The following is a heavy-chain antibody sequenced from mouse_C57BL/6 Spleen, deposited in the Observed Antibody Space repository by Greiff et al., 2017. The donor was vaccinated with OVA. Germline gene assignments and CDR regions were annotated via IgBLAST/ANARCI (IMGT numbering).Heavy chain of an antibody. J-gene: IGHJ3*01. CDR2: IHPNSGST. CDR1: GYTFTSYW. CDR3: ARSSDYYDYLGKFAY. Sequence: QVQLQQPGAELVKPGASVKLSCKASGYTFTSYWMHWVKQRPGQGLEWIGMIHPNSGSTNYNEKFKSKATLTVDKSSSTAYMQLSSLTSEDSAVYYCARSSDYYDYLGKFAYWGQGTLVTVSA. D-gene: IGHD2-4*01. V-gene: IGHV1-64*01.